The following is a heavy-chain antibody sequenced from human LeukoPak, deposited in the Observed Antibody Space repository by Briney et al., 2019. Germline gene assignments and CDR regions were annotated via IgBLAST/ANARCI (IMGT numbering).Heavy chain of an antibody. J-gene: IGHJ4*02. V-gene: IGHV4-4*07. CDR2: IYTTGGT. D-gene: IGHD1-14*01. CDR3: ARCAGRVHDY. Sequence: SETLSLTCTVSGGSISDYYWSWIRQPAGKGLEWIGRIYTTGGTDYNPSLKSRVTMSVDTSKNQFSLKLSSVTAADTAVYYCARCAGRVHDYWGRGTLVTVSS. CDR1: GGSISDYY.